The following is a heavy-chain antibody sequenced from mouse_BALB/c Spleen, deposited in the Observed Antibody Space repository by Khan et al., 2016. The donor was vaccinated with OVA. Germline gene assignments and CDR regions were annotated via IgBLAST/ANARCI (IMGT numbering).Heavy chain of an antibody. CDR3: SRDRNYYGSSFYFDY. J-gene: IGHJ2*01. CDR2: ITSGGSYT. CDR1: GFTFSSYS. V-gene: IGHV5-6-4*01. D-gene: IGHD1-1*01. Sequence: EVELVESGGGLVKPGGSLKFSCAASGFTFSSYSMSWVRQTPEKRLEWVATITSGGSYTYYPDSVKGRFTISRDNAKNTLYLQMSSLKSEDTAMYYCSRDRNYYGSSFYFDYWGQGNTLTVSS.